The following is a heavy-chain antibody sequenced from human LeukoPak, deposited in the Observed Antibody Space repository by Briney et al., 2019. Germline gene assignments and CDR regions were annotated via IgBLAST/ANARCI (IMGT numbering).Heavy chain of an antibody. CDR2: IYYSGST. V-gene: IGHV4-39*01. CDR1: GGSISSSSYY. Sequence: IPSETLSLTCTVSGGSISSSSYYWGWIRQPPGKGLEWIGSIYYSGSTYYNPSLKSRVTISVDTSKNQFSLKLSSATAADTAVYYCARHGGGFDPWGQGTLVTVSS. J-gene: IGHJ5*02. D-gene: IGHD3-16*01. CDR3: ARHGGGFDP.